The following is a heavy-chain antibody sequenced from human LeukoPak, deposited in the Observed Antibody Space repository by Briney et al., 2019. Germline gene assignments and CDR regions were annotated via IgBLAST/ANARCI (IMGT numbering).Heavy chain of an antibody. CDR2: IIPILGIA. J-gene: IGHJ4*02. CDR3: ARGGYDLAFDY. Sequence: ASVKVSCKASGGTFSSYAISWVRQAPGQGLEWMGRIIPILGIANYAQKFQGRVTITADKSTSTAYMELSSLRSEDTAVYYCARGGYDLAFDYWGQGTLVTVSS. D-gene: IGHD5-12*01. V-gene: IGHV1-69*04. CDR1: GGTFSSYA.